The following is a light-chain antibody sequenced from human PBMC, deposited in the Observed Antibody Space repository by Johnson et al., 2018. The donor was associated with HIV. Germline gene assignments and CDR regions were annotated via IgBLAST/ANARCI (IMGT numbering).Light chain of an antibody. J-gene: IGLJ1*01. V-gene: IGLV1-51*02. CDR1: SSNIGNNY. Sequence: QSVLTQSPSVSAAPGQKVTISCSGSSSNIGNNYVSWYQQLPGTAPKLLIYKNTQRPSGIPDRFSGSKSGTSATLAITGLQPGDEADYYCGTWDTSLSAGGVFGTGTKVTVL. CDR2: KNT. CDR3: GTWDTSLSAGGV.